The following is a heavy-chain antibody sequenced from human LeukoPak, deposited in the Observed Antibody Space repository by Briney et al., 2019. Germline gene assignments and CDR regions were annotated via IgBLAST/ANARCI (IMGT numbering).Heavy chain of an antibody. Sequence: SETLSLTCTVSGGSISSSTYYWGWIRQPPGKGLEWIGSIYYSGSTYYNPSLNSRVTISVDTSKNQFSLKLSSVTAADTAVYYCARGEYYYDSSGYYAWYFDYWGQGTLVTVSS. V-gene: IGHV4-39*07. CDR2: IYYSGST. J-gene: IGHJ4*02. D-gene: IGHD3-22*01. CDR3: ARGEYYYDSSGYYAWYFDY. CDR1: GGSISSSTYY.